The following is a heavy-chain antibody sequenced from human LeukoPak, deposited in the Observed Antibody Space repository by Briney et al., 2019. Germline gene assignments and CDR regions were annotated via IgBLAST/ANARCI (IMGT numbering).Heavy chain of an antibody. CDR2: ISSSGSTI. CDR3: ARVPTAMPSDY. Sequence: GGSLRLSCAASGFTFSDYYMSWIRQAPGKGLEWVSYISSSGSTIYYADSVKGRFTISRGNAKNSLYLQMNSLRAEDTAVYYCARVPTAMPSDYWGQGTLVTVSS. CDR1: GFTFSDYY. J-gene: IGHJ4*02. D-gene: IGHD5-18*01. V-gene: IGHV3-11*01.